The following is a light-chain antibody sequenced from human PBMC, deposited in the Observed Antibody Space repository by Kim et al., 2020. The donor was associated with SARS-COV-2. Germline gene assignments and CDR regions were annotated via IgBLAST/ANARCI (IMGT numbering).Light chain of an antibody. CDR1: QGISNS. J-gene: IGKJ1*01. V-gene: IGKV1-27*01. CDR3: QKYNSAPWT. Sequence: DIQMTQSPSSLSASVGDRVTITCRASQGISNSLAWYQQKPGKGPKVLIYDASTLQSGVPSRFSGSGSGTDFTLTISSLQPEDVATYYCQKYNSAPWTLGQGTKVDIK. CDR2: DAS.